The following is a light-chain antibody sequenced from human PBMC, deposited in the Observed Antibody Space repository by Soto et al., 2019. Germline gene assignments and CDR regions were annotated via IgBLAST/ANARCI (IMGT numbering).Light chain of an antibody. J-gene: IGKJ3*01. V-gene: IGKV3-11*01. CDR3: QQRSNWPVT. Sequence: MVLTQSPATLSLSPGERATLSCGASQSVSSYLAWYQQKPGQAPRLLIYDASNRATGIPARFSGSGSGTDFTLTISSLEPEDFAVYYCQQRSNWPVTFGPGTKVDIK. CDR1: QSVSSY. CDR2: DAS.